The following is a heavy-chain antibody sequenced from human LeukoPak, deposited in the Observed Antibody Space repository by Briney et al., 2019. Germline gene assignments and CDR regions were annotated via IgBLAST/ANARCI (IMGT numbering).Heavy chain of an antibody. D-gene: IGHD3-3*01. Sequence: ASVEVSCKASGYTFTSYDINWVRQATGQGLEWMGWMNPNSGNTGYAQKFQGRVTMTRNTSISTAYMELSSLRSEDTAVYYCARGQNWSGYDYYYYMDVWGKGTTVTVSS. V-gene: IGHV1-8*01. J-gene: IGHJ6*03. CDR3: ARGQNWSGYDYYYYMDV. CDR1: GYTFTSYD. CDR2: MNPNSGNT.